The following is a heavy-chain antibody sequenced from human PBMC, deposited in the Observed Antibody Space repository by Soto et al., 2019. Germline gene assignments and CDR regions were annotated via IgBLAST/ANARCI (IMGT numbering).Heavy chain of an antibody. V-gene: IGHV1-46*03. CDR3: ARLTFYPNARLPTISSRAFDI. CDR1: GYTFTSYY. D-gene: IGHD3-3*01. Sequence: ASVKVSCKASGYTFTSYYMHWVRQAPGQGLEWMGIINPSGGSTSYAQKFQGRVTMTRDTSTSTVYMELSSLRSEDTAVYYCARLTFYPNARLPTISSRAFDIWGQGTMVTVSS. J-gene: IGHJ3*02. CDR2: INPSGGST.